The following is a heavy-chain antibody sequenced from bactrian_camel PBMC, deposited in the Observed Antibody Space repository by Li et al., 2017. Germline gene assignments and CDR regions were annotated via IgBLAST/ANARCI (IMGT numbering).Heavy chain of an antibody. CDR3: VLGDKRIVFPLKVPTTMEAY. CDR2: IDYDDST. J-gene: IGHJ4*01. D-gene: IGHD3*01. Sequence: HVQLVESGGGSVQAGGSLKISCKRIGGTRTSYCMGWFRQVPGKEREGVAAIDYDDSTNYSDSVKGRFTISQDIANNALYLEMNDLKPEDSAMYYCVLGDKRIVFPLKVPTTMEAYWGPGTQVTVS. V-gene: IGHV3S57*01. CDR1: GGTRTSYC.